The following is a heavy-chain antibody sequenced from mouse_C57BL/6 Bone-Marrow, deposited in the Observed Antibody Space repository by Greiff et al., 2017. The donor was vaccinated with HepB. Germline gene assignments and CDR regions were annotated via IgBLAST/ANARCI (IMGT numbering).Heavy chain of an antibody. Sequence: EVQGVESGGGLVQPGGSMKLSCVASGFTFSNYWMNWVRQSPEKGLEWVAQIRLKSDNYATHYAESVKGRFTISRDDSKSSVYLQMNNLRAEDTGIYYCTAMGRRDYWGQGTTLTVSS. CDR3: TAMGRRDY. D-gene: IGHD4-1*01. CDR1: GFTFSNYW. CDR2: IRLKSDNYAT. J-gene: IGHJ2*01. V-gene: IGHV6-3*01.